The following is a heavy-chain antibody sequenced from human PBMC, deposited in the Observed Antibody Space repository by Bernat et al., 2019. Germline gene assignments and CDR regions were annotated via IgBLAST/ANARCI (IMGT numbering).Heavy chain of an antibody. V-gene: IGHV3-73*01. CDR3: TRLTNYYDSSGPDYYYYGMDV. CDR1: GFTFSGSA. Sequence: VQLVESGGGVVQPGRSLRLSCAASGFTFSGSAMHWVRQASGKGLEWVGRIRSKANSYATAYAASVKGRFTISRDDSKNTAYLQMNSVKTEDTAVYYCTRLTNYYDSSGPDYYYYGMDVWGQGTTVTVSS. CDR2: IRSKANSYAT. D-gene: IGHD3-22*01. J-gene: IGHJ6*02.